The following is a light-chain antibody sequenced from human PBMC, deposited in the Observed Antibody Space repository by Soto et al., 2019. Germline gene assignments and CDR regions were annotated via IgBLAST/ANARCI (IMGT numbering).Light chain of an antibody. CDR1: QSVSSR. V-gene: IGKV3-15*01. J-gene: IGKJ1*01. CDR3: QQYNNWLRRT. CDR2: GAS. Sequence: EIVVTQSATTLSLSPGEGATLSCRASQSVSSRLAWYQQKPGQAPRLLIYGASTRATGIPARFSGSGSGTEFTLTISSLQSEDFAVYYCQQYNNWLRRTFGQGTKVDIK.